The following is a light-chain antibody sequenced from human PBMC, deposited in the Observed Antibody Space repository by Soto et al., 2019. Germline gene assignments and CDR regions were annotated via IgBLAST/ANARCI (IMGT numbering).Light chain of an antibody. V-gene: IGKV3-15*01. J-gene: IGKJ1*01. CDR2: GAS. CDR3: QQYHSWPPRT. Sequence: EIVMTQSPATLSVSPGERVTLSCRASQDIRSSLAWYQQKPGQAPRLLIYGASIRATGVPATFSGSGSGTEFTLSISSLQSEHLGVYYCQQYHSWPPRTFGQGTEVEIK. CDR1: QDIRSS.